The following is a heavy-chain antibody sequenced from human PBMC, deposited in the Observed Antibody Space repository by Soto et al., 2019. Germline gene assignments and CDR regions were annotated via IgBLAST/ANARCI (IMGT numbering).Heavy chain of an antibody. J-gene: IGHJ4*02. CDR3: AKDPPFGWLFDY. V-gene: IGHV3-23*01. D-gene: IGHD5-18*01. CDR1: GFTFSSYA. Sequence: LRLSCAASGFTFSSYAISWVRQAPGKGLEWVSAISGSGGSTYYADSVKGRFTISRDNSKNTLYLQMNSLRAEDTAVYYCAKDPPFGWLFDYWGQGTLVTVSS. CDR2: ISGSGGST.